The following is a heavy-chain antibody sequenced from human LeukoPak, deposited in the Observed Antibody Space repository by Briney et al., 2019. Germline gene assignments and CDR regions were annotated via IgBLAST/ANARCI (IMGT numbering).Heavy chain of an antibody. CDR1: GFTFSSYA. Sequence: GFLRLSCAASGFTFSSYAMSWVRQAPGKGLEWVSAISGSGGSTYYADSVKGRFTISRDNSKNTLYLQMNSLRAEDTAVFYCAQGSDYYYYYMDVWGKGTTVTVSS. V-gene: IGHV3-23*01. CDR2: ISGSGGST. CDR3: AQGSDYYYYYMDV. J-gene: IGHJ6*03.